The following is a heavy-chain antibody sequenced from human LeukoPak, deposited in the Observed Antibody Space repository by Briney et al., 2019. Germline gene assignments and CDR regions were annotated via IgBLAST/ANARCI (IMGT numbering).Heavy chain of an antibody. CDR3: ARDSSSEGPLDY. J-gene: IGHJ4*02. D-gene: IGHD6-6*01. V-gene: IGHV3-73*01. Sequence: GGSLRLSCAASGFTFSASAVHWVRQASGKGLEWTGRIRSKANNYATAYAGSLKGRFTISRDDSKNTAYLQMNSLKTEDSAVYFCARDSSSEGPLDYWGQGTLVAVSS. CDR2: IRSKANNYAT. CDR1: GFTFSASA.